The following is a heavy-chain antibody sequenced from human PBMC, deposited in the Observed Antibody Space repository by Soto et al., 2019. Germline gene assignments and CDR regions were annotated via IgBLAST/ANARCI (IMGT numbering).Heavy chain of an antibody. CDR1: GYTFTSYG. CDR3: ARDQRYYDFWSGYYGPTFDY. Sequence: QVQLVQSGAEVKKPGASVKVSCKASGYTFTSYGISWVRQAPGQGLEWMGWISAYNGNTNYSQKLQGRVTMTTDTSTSTAYMELRSLRSDDTAVYYCARDQRYYDFWSGYYGPTFDYWGQGTLVTVSS. D-gene: IGHD3-3*01. V-gene: IGHV1-18*01. CDR2: ISAYNGNT. J-gene: IGHJ4*02.